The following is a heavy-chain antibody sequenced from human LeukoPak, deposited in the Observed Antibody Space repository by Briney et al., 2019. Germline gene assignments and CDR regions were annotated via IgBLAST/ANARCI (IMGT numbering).Heavy chain of an antibody. Sequence: GGSLRLSSAASGFTFSSYAMSWVRQAPGKGLEGVANIKQDGSEKYYVDSVKGRFTISRDNAKNSLYLQMNSVRAEDTAVYYWARALWSTFDYWGQGTLVSVSS. CDR2: IKQDGSEK. V-gene: IGHV3-7*01. CDR3: ARALWSTFDY. CDR1: GFTFSSYA. D-gene: IGHD3-16*01. J-gene: IGHJ4*02.